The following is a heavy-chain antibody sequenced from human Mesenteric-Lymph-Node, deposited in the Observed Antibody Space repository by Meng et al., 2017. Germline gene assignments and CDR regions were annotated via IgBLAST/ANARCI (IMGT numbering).Heavy chain of an antibody. Sequence: QVQLQESVPGLVKPSETLSPTCAVSGGSISRSGWWSWVRQPPGKGLEWIGETSHSGSTNYSPSLKSRVTISLDKSKNQLSLKLNSVTAADTAVYYCASSDYYRSDYWGQGTLVTVSS. CDR1: GGSISRSGW. V-gene: IGHV4-4*02. CDR3: ASSDYYRSDY. D-gene: IGHD3-22*01. J-gene: IGHJ4*02. CDR2: TSHSGST.